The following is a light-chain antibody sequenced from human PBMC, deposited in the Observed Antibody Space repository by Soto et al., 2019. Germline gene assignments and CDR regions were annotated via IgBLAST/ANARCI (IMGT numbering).Light chain of an antibody. CDR1: QSVSSSY. CDR3: QQYCSSPPRYT. CDR2: GAS. V-gene: IGKV3-20*01. J-gene: IGKJ2*01. Sequence: EIVLTQSPGTLSLSPGERATLSCRASQSVSSSYLAWYQQKPGQAPRLLIYGASSRATGIPDRFSGSGSGTDFTLSISRLEPEDFAVYYCQQYCSSPPRYTFGQRTKLEIK.